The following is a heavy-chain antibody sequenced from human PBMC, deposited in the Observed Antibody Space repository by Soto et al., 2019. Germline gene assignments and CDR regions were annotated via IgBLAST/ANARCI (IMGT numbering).Heavy chain of an antibody. D-gene: IGHD4-17*01. CDR1: GFTFSNAW. Sequence: GGSLRLSCAASGFTFSNAWMNWVRQAPGKGLEWVGRIKSKTDGGTTEYAAPVKGRFTISRDNSKNTLYLQMNSLKTEDTAVYYCTTDDYGDYETADYWGQGTLVTVSS. CDR2: IKSKTDGGTT. J-gene: IGHJ4*02. CDR3: TTDDYGDYETADY. V-gene: IGHV3-15*07.